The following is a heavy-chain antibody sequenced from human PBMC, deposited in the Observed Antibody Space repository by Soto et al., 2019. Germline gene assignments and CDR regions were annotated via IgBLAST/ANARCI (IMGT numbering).Heavy chain of an antibody. Sequence: GGSLRLSCAASGFTLSSYSMHWVRQAPGKGLEWVSYISGSGGTIYYADSVKGRFTISRDNAKNSLSVQMNSLRDEDTAVYFCARETGLRSSGWSYYFDFWGQGTLVTVSS. CDR1: GFTLSSYS. CDR3: ARETGLRSSGWSYYFDF. V-gene: IGHV3-48*02. D-gene: IGHD6-19*01. J-gene: IGHJ4*02. CDR2: ISGSGGTI.